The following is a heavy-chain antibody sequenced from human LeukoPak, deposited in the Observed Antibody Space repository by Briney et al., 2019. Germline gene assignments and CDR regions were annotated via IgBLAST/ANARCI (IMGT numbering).Heavy chain of an antibody. Sequence: PGRSLRLSCAASGFTFSSYGMHWVRQAPGKGLEWVAVIWYDGSNKYYADSVKGRFTISRDNSKNTLYLQMNSLRAEDKAVYYCATNSVAATLEHWGQGTLVTVSS. J-gene: IGHJ4*02. CDR2: IWYDGSNK. V-gene: IGHV3-33*01. D-gene: IGHD2-15*01. CDR1: GFTFSSYG. CDR3: ATNSVAATLEH.